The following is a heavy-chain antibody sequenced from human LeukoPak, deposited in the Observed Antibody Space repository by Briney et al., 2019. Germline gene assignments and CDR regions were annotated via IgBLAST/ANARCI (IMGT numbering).Heavy chain of an antibody. V-gene: IGHV4-39*07. CDR3: ARDSPSITGTLYWYFDL. CDR1: GGSISSSSYY. D-gene: IGHD1-7*01. Sequence: PSETLSLTCTVSGGSISSSSYYWGWIRQPPGKGLEWIGSIYYSGSTYYNPSLKSRVTISVDTSKNQFSLKLSSVTAADTAVYYCARDSPSITGTLYWYFDLWGRGTLVTVSS. J-gene: IGHJ2*01. CDR2: IYYSGST.